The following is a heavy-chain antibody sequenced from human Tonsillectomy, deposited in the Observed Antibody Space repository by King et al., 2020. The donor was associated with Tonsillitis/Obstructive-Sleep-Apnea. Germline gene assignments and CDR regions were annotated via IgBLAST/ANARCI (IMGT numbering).Heavy chain of an antibody. CDR2: IKSKTDGGTK. V-gene: IGHV3-15*07. CDR1: GFTFSNDW. J-gene: IGHJ4*02. CDR3: TQVLRSGYERIFQF. Sequence: VQLVESGGGLVKPGGSLRLSCAASGFTFSNDWMKWVRQAPGKGLEWVGSIKSKTDGGTKDYAAPVKGRFTISRADSKNTLYLQMNSLKNEDTAVYYCTQVLRSGYERIFQFGGQGTLVSVSS. D-gene: IGHD5-12*01.